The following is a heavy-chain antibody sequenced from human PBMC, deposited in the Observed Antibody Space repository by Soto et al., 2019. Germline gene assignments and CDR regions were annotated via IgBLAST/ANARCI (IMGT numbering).Heavy chain of an antibody. Sequence: SETLSLTCTISGGPPTSSSYYWAWLRHPPGKGLEWIGSIYYSGSTYYNPSLKSRVTISVDTSKNQFSLKLSSVTAADTAVYYCARASLGGSSWTLDYWGQGTLVTVS. CDR1: GGPPTSSSYY. D-gene: IGHD6-13*01. J-gene: IGHJ4*02. CDR3: ARASLGGSSWTLDY. CDR2: IYYSGST. V-gene: IGHV4-39*01.